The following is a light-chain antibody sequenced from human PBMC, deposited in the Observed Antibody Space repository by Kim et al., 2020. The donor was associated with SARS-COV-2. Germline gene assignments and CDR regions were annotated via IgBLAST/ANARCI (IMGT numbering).Light chain of an antibody. V-gene: IGLV2-23*02. CDR1: SSDVGSYNL. J-gene: IGLJ2*01. CDR3: CSYAGSSTLV. Sequence: QSVTLSCTGTSSDVGSYNLVPWYQQHPGKAPKLRIYEVSKRPSGVSNRFSGSKSGNTASLTISGLQAEDEADYYCCSYAGSSTLVFGGGTQLTVL. CDR2: EVS.